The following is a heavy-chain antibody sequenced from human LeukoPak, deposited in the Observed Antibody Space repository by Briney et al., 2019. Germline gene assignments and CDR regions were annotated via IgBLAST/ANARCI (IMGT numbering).Heavy chain of an antibody. CDR2: IYHSGST. J-gene: IGHJ4*02. V-gene: IGHV4-30-2*01. CDR1: GGSISSGGYS. D-gene: IGHD4-17*01. Sequence: SQTLSLTCAVSGGSISSGGYSWSWIREPPGKGLEWIGYIYHSGSTYYNPSLKSRVTISVDRPKNQFSLKLSSVTAADTAVYYCARGEDYGDYFDYWGQGTLVTVSS. CDR3: ARGEDYGDYFDY.